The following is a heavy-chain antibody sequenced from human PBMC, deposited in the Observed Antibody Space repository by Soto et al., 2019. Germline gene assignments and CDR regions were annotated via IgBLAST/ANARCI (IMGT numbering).Heavy chain of an antibody. CDR2: IWYDGSDK. V-gene: IGHV3-33*01. J-gene: IGHJ4*02. CDR1: GFTFNSYG. D-gene: IGHD3-16*01. Sequence: GGSLRLSCAASGFTFNSYGLHWVRQAPGKGLEWVAVIWYDGSDKYYADSVKGRLTISRDNSKNTLFLQMNGLTDEDTAVYYCARGRRHNYGFFDFWVQGTQVTVSS. CDR3: ARGRRHNYGFFDF.